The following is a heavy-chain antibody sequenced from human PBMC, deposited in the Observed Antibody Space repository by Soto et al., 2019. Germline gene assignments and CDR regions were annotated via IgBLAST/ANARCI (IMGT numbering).Heavy chain of an antibody. Sequence: QVQLVESGAGVVQPGRSLRLSCAASGFTFSSYGMHWVRQAPGKGLEWVAVISYDGSNKYYADSVKGRFTISRDNSKNTLYLQMNSLRAEDTAVYYCAKGSTAMTYFDYWGQGTLVTVSS. V-gene: IGHV3-30*18. J-gene: IGHJ4*02. CDR2: ISYDGSNK. CDR3: AKGSTAMTYFDY. CDR1: GFTFSSYG. D-gene: IGHD5-18*01.